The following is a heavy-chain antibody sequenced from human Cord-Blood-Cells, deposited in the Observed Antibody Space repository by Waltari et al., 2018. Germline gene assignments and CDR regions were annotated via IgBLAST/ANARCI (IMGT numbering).Heavy chain of an antibody. Sequence: QVQLVPSGAEVKKPGASVTVSCKASGYTFTGYYMHWVRQAPGPGLAWMGWNNPNSGGTNYAKKFQGWVTMTRDTSISTAYMELSRLRSDDTAVYYCARAKGVDEVGATNWFDPWGQGTLVTVSS. CDR1: GYTFTGYY. CDR3: ARAKGVDEVGATNWFDP. J-gene: IGHJ5*02. D-gene: IGHD1-26*01. CDR2: NNPNSGGT. V-gene: IGHV1-2*04.